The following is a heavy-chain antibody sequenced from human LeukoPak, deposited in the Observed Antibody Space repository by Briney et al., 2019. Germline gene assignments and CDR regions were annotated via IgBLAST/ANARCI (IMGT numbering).Heavy chain of an antibody. D-gene: IGHD5-12*01. CDR2: IYYSGST. J-gene: IGHJ3*02. CDR1: GGSISTYY. CDR3: ARVASGYDVFDI. V-gene: IGHV4-59*01. Sequence: SETLSLTCTVSGGSISTYYWNWIRQSPGKGLEWIGYIYYSGSTNYNPSLKSRVTISVDTSKNQFSLKLSSVTAADTAVFYCARVASGYDVFDIWGQGTMVTVSS.